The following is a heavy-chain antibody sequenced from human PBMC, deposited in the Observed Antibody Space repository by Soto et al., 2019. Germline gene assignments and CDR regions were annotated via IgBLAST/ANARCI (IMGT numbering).Heavy chain of an antibody. J-gene: IGHJ5*02. V-gene: IGHV4-31*03. Sequence: QVQLQESGPGLVKPSQTLSLTCSVSGGSISSGDYYWNWIRQHPGKGLEWLGYIYSSGTTYYTLSLNSRVTISVNTSKNQFSLKLSSVTAADTAVYYCATSITVFGTEAWFDPWGQGTLVTVSS. D-gene: IGHD3-3*01. CDR2: IYSSGTT. CDR1: GGSISSGDYY. CDR3: ATSITVFGTEAWFDP.